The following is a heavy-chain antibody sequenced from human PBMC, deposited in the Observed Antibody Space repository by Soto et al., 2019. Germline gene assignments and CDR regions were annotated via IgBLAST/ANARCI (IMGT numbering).Heavy chain of an antibody. CDR3: ARDAHDWSTVSLPNWFDP. CDR1: GGSISSGAYY. CDR2: IYYSGST. J-gene: IGHJ5*02. D-gene: IGHD4-17*01. Sequence: LSLTCTVSGGSISSGAYYWNWIRQHPGKGLEWIGYIYYSGSTYYNPSLRSRVTISLDTSKNQFSLKLSSVTAADTAVYYCARDAHDWSTVSLPNWFDPWGQGTLVTVSS. V-gene: IGHV4-31*03.